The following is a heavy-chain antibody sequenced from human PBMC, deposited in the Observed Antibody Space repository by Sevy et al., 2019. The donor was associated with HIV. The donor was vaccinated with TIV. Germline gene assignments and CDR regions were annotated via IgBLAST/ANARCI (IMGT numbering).Heavy chain of an antibody. J-gene: IGHJ5*02. CDR2: ISSSSSTI. D-gene: IGHD2-15*01. Sequence: GGSLRLSCAASGFTFSSYSMNWVRQAPGKGLEWVSYISSSSSTIYYADSVKGRFTISRDNAKNSLNLQMNSLRDEGTAVYYCARDLYCRGGSCYSGDWFDPWGQGTLVTVSS. CDR3: ARDLYCRGGSCYSGDWFDP. V-gene: IGHV3-48*02. CDR1: GFTFSSYS.